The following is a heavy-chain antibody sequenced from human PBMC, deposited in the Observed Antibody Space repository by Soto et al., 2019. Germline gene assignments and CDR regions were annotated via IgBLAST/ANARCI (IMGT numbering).Heavy chain of an antibody. Sequence: EVQLLESGGGLVQPGGSLRLSCAASGFTFSSYAMRWVRQAQGKGLVWVSAISGSGGSTYHADSVKGRLTISRDKSKNTLYLQVNSLRAEDTAVYYCAKDLPRGRCGRLYYYYGMDVWGQVTTVTVSS. J-gene: IGHJ6*02. CDR3: AKDLPRGRCGRLYYYYGMDV. CDR1: GFTFSSYA. D-gene: IGHD1-26*01. CDR2: ISGSGGST. V-gene: IGHV3-23*01.